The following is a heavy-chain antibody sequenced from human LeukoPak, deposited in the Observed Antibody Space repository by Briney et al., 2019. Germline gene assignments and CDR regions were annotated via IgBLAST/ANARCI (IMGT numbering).Heavy chain of an antibody. J-gene: IGHJ4*02. D-gene: IGHD2-21*01. CDR1: GYRLTTYW. Sequence: GESLRISCQGSGYRLTTYWINWVRQMPGKGLEWMGGIDPSDSYTNYSPSFQGHVTISADKSISTAYLQWSSLKASDTATYYCARLVAPPYYFDYWGQGTLVTVSS. CDR2: IDPSDSYT. CDR3: ARLVAPPYYFDY. V-gene: IGHV5-10-1*01.